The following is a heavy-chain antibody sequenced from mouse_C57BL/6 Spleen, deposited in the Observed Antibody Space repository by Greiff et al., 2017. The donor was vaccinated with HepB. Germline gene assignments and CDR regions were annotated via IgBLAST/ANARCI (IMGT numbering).Heavy chain of an antibody. V-gene: IGHV5-12*01. CDR3: ARPYRGYFDV. J-gene: IGHJ1*03. D-gene: IGHD2-10*01. CDR2: ISNGGGST. Sequence: EVQLVESGGGLVQPGGSLKLSCAASGFTFSDYYMYWVRQTPEKRLEWVAYISNGGGSTYYPDTVKGRFTISRDNAKNTLYLQMSRLKAEDTAMYYCARPYRGYFDVWGTGTTVTVSS. CDR1: GFTFSDYY.